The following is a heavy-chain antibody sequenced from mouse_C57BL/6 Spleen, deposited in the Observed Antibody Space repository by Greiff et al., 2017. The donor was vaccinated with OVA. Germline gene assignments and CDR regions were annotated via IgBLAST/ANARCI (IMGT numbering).Heavy chain of an antibody. V-gene: IGHV1-78*01. CDR2: IYPRDGST. CDR1: GYTFTDHT. D-gene: IGHD1-1*01. J-gene: IGHJ2*01. Sequence: VQLQQSDAELVKPGASVKISCKVSGYTFTDHTIHWMKQRPEQGLEWIGYIYPRDGSTKYNEKFKGKATLTADKSSSTAYMQLNSLTSEDSAVYFCARTPYYYGSSRYYFDYWGQGTTLTVSS. CDR3: ARTPYYYGSSRYYFDY.